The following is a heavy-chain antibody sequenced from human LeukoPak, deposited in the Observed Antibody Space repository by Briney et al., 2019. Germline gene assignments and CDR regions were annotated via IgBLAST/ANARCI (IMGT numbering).Heavy chain of an antibody. CDR2: IYHSGNT. V-gene: IGHV4-4*02. D-gene: IGHD4-17*01. CDR1: GGSISSTNW. Sequence: SETLSLTCAVSGGSISSTNWWSWIRQPPGKGLEWIGEIYHSGNTNYNPSLKSRVTISVDTSKNQFSLKLSAVTAADTAVYYCARGFGGHGDYGNDFWGQGTLVTVSS. J-gene: IGHJ4*02. CDR3: ARGFGGHGDYGNDF.